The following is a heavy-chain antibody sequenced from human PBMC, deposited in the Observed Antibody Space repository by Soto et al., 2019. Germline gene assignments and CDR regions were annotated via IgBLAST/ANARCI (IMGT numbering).Heavy chain of an antibody. V-gene: IGHV4-39*01. D-gene: IGHD1-1*01. Sequence: SETLSLTCTVSGGSISSSSYYWGWIRQPPGKGLEWIGSIYYSGSTYYNPSLKSRVTISVDTSKNQFSLKLSSVTAADTAVYCCASGKKERRMADYYYGMDVWGQGTTVTVSS. CDR1: GGSISSSSYY. CDR3: ASGKKERRMADYYYGMDV. CDR2: IYYSGST. J-gene: IGHJ6*02.